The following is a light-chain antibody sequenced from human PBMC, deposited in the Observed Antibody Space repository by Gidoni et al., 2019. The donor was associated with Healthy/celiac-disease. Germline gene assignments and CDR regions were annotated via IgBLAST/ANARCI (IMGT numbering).Light chain of an antibody. CDR1: SSNIGAGYD. J-gene: IGLJ2*01. V-gene: IGLV1-40*01. CDR3: QSYDSSLSGSV. Sequence: QSVLTQPPSVSGAPGQRVTISCTGSSSNIGAGYDVHWYQQLPGTAPKLLIYGNSNRPSGVPDLFSGSKSGTSASLAFTGLQAEDEADYCCQSYDSSLSGSVFGGGTKLTVL. CDR2: GNS.